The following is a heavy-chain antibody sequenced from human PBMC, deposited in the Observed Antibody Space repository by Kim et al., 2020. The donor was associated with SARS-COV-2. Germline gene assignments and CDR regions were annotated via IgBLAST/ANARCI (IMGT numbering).Heavy chain of an antibody. V-gene: IGHV3-11*03. Sequence: GGSLRLSCAASGFIFSDYYMSWFRQAPGKGLEWVSYISSSSSYINYADSVKGRFTIARDNAKNPLYLKMNSLRAEDTALYYCARTGRDHGVVGATDYWGQGTLVTVSS. J-gene: IGHJ4*02. D-gene: IGHD1-26*01. CDR1: GFIFSDYY. CDR2: ISSSSSYI. CDR3: ARTGRDHGVVGATDY.